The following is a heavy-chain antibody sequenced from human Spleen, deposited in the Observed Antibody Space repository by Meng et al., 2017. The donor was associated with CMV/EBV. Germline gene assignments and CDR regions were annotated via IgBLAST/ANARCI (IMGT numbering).Heavy chain of an antibody. J-gene: IGHJ4*02. CDR2: IYDSGNT. CDR3: AREGLRGCSGGSCYGY. Sequence: GSVYNGGYYWSWIRQHPGKGLEWIGYIYDSGNTYYNPSLKSRVTISVDTSKNQFSLKLSSVTAADTAVYYCAREGLRGCSGGSCYGYWGQGTLVTVSS. V-gene: IGHV4-31*02. D-gene: IGHD2-15*01. CDR1: GSVYNGGYY.